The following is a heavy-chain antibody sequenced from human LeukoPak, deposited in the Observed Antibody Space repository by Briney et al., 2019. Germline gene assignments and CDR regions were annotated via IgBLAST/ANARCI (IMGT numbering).Heavy chain of an antibody. V-gene: IGHV3-74*01. CDR2: IHSDGNSS. D-gene: IGHD3-3*01. CDR3: AKRPDYDFWSGYYLLDY. Sequence: GGSLRLSCVASGFTFDYYWMHWVRQVPGKGPVWVSRIHSDGNSSNNADSVKGRFTISRDNAKNTLYLQMNSLRAEDTAVYYCAKRPDYDFWSGYYLLDYWGQGTLVTVSS. CDR1: GFTFDYYW. J-gene: IGHJ4*02.